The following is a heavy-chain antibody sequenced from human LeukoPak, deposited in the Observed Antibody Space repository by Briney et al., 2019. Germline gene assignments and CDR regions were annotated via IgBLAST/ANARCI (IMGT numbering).Heavy chain of an antibody. CDR3: ARGLTLAAAGDAFDI. V-gene: IGHV3-21*01. CDR2: ISSSSSYI. J-gene: IGHJ3*02. Sequence: GGSLRLSCAASGFTFSSYSMNWVRQAPGKGLEWVSSISSSSSYIYYADSVKGRFTISRDNAKNSLYLQMNSLRAEDTAVYYCARGLTLAAAGDAFDIWGQGTMVTVSS. D-gene: IGHD6-13*01. CDR1: GFTFSSYS.